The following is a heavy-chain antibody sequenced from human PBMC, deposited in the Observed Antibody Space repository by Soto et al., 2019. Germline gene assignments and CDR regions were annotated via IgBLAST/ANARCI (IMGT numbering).Heavy chain of an antibody. J-gene: IGHJ6*04. D-gene: IGHD3-3*01. Sequence: GGSLRLSCAASGFTFSSYAMHWVRQAPGKGLEWVAVISYDGSNKYYADSVKGRFTISRDNSKNTLYLQMNSLRAEDTAVYYSAREDFWGGSLGMAVWGKGTTVTVSS. CDR1: GFTFSSYA. CDR2: ISYDGSNK. V-gene: IGHV3-30-3*01. CDR3: AREDFWGGSLGMAV.